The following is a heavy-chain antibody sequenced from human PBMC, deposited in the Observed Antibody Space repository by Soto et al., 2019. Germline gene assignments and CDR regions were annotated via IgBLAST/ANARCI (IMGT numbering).Heavy chain of an antibody. D-gene: IGHD5-12*01. Sequence: QVQLVESGGGVVQPGRSLRLSCAASGFTFSSYAMHWVRQAPGKGLEWVAVISFDGSNKYYADSVKDRFTVSRDNSKNTVYGQMNSLRAEDTAVYYCGRDRRFGNGYNLGFDYWGQGTLVTVSS. CDR1: GFTFSSYA. V-gene: IGHV3-30-3*01. CDR2: ISFDGSNK. CDR3: GRDRRFGNGYNLGFDY. J-gene: IGHJ4*02.